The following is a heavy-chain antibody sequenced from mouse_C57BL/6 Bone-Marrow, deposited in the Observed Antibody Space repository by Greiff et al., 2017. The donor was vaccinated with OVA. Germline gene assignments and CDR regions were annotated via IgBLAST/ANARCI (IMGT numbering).Heavy chain of an antibody. CDR3: ARGREYGSTYWYFDV. V-gene: IGHV14-2*01. CDR2: IDPEDGET. J-gene: IGHJ1*03. Sequence: VQLQQSGAELVKPGASVKLSCTASGFNIKDYYMHWVQQRTEQGLEWIGRIDPEDGETTYAPKFPGKATITADTSSNKASLQLSILTSEDTAVYSCARGREYGSTYWYFDVWGTGTTVTVSS. D-gene: IGHD1-1*01. CDR1: GFNIKDYY.